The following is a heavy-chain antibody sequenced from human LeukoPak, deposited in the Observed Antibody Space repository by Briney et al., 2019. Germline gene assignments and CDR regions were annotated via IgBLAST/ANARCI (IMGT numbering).Heavy chain of an antibody. CDR1: GYTFTSYA. Sequence: GASVKVSCKASGYTFTSYAMHWVRQAPGQRLEWMGWINAGNGNTKYSQKFQGRVTITRDTSASTAYMELSSLRSEDTAVYYCARGRDIKLWLKSNYFDYWGQGTLVTVSS. J-gene: IGHJ4*02. D-gene: IGHD5-24*01. CDR2: INAGNGNT. CDR3: ARGRDIKLWLKSNYFDY. V-gene: IGHV1-3*01.